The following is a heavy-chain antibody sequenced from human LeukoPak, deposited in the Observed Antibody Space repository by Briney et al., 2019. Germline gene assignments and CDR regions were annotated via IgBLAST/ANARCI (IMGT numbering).Heavy chain of an antibody. CDR3: ARDLCCSGGNCYARGFDP. V-gene: IGHV4-59*01. J-gene: IGHJ5*02. CDR2: FYYSGST. D-gene: IGHD2-15*01. Sequence: SETLSLTCTVSGGSISNYFWRWIRQPPGKGLEWIGYFYYSGSTNYNPSLKSRVTISVDTSKNQFSLKLMSVTAADAAVYYWARDLCCSGGNCYARGFDPWGQGTLVTVSS. CDR1: GGSISNYF.